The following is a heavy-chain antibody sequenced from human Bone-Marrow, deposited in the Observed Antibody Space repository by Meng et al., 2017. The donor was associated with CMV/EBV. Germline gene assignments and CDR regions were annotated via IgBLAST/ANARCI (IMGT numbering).Heavy chain of an antibody. CDR2: IRYDGSNK. J-gene: IGHJ4*02. CDR1: GFTFSSYG. CDR3: ARDFGWMFSSGWSRSGSLDY. V-gene: IGHV3-30*02. D-gene: IGHD6-19*01. Sequence: GGSLRLSCAASGFTFSSYGMHWVRQAPGKGLEWVAFIRYDGSNKYYADSVKGRFTISRDNSKNTLYLQMNSLRAEDTAVYYCARDFGWMFSSGWSRSGSLDYWGQGTLVTVSS.